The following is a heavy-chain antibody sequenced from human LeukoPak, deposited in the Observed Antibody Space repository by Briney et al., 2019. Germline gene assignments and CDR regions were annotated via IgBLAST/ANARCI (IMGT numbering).Heavy chain of an antibody. V-gene: IGHV4-34*01. CDR3: ALGYCSSTSCVRAFDI. CDR1: GGPFSGYY. J-gene: IGHJ3*02. D-gene: IGHD2-2*01. Sequence: PSETLSLTCAVNGGPFSGYYWSWIRRPPGKGLEWIGEINHSGSTNYNPSLKSRVTISVDTSKNQFSLKLSSVTAADTAVYYCALGYCSSTSCVRAFDIWGQGTMVTVSS. CDR2: INHSGST.